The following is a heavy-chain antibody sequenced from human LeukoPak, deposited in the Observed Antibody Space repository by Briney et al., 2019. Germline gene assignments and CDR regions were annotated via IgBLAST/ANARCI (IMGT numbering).Heavy chain of an antibody. V-gene: IGHV3-23*01. D-gene: IGHD3-16*01. CDR3: VKEGDYGYYFDY. J-gene: IGHJ4*02. CDR2: ISGSGST. CDR1: GFTFSSYA. Sequence: GSLRLSCAASGFTFSSYAMSWVRQVPGKGLEWVSAISGSGSTYYADSVKGRFTISRDDSKNTLYLRMSSLRAEDTAVYYCVKEGDYGYYFDYWGQGTLVTVSS.